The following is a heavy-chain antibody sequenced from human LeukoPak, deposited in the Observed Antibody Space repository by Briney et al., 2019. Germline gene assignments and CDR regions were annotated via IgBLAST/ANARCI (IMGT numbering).Heavy chain of an antibody. CDR1: GFTFSSYG. J-gene: IGHJ4*02. CDR3: ARLGYCSGGSCYSGVQFDY. V-gene: IGHV3-21*01. CDR2: ISSSSSYI. Sequence: PGGSLRLSCAASGFTFSSYGMHWARQAPGKGLEWVSSISSSSSYIYYADSVKGRFTISRDNAKNSLYLQMNSLRAEDTAVYYCARLGYCSGGSCYSGVQFDYWGQGTLVTVSS. D-gene: IGHD2-15*01.